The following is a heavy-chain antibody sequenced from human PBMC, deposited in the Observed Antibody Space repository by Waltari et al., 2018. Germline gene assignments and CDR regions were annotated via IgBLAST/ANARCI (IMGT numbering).Heavy chain of an antibody. CDR1: GYTFTSYA. Sequence: QVQLVQSGAEVKKPGASVKVSCKASGYTFTSYAMHWVRQAPGQRLEWMGWINAGNVNTKDSQMFQGGVTITRDTSASTAYMELSSLRSEDTAVYYCARDGGNYYFDYWGQGTLVTVSS. J-gene: IGHJ4*02. CDR2: INAGNVNT. D-gene: IGHD3-16*01. V-gene: IGHV1-3*01. CDR3: ARDGGNYYFDY.